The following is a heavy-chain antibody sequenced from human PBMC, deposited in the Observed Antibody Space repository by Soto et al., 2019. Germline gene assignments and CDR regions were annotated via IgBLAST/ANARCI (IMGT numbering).Heavy chain of an antibody. V-gene: IGHV4-4*02. J-gene: IGHJ6*02. CDR1: GGSISSSNW. Sequence: PSETLSLTCAVSGGSISSSNWWSWVRQPPGKGLEWIGEIYHSGSTNYNPSLKGRVTISVDKSKNQFSLKLSSVTAADTAVYYCARCYGSGSSYYYYYGMDVWGQGTTVTVSS. CDR3: ARCYGSGSSYYYYYGMDV. CDR2: IYHSGST. D-gene: IGHD3-10*01.